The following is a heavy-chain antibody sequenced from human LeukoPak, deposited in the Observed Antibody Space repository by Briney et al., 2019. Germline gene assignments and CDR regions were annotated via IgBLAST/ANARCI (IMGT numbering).Heavy chain of an antibody. CDR2: IYPGDSDT. J-gene: IGHJ3*02. Sequence: GESLKISCKGSGCRFTSYWIGWVRQMPGKGLEWMGIIYPGDSDTRYSPSFQGQVTISADKSISTASLQWSSLKASDTAMYYCARQSTYYYDSSGYYFLDAFDIWGQGTMVTVSS. CDR3: ARQSTYYYDSSGYYFLDAFDI. CDR1: GCRFTSYW. D-gene: IGHD3-22*01. V-gene: IGHV5-51*01.